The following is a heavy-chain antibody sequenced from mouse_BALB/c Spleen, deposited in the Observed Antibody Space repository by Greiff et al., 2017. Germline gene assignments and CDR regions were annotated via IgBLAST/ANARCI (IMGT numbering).Heavy chain of an antibody. CDR1: GFTFSSYA. D-gene: IGHD2-4*01. CDR2: ISSGGST. CDR3: ARGVGLDPSIDY. V-gene: IGHV5-6-5*01. J-gene: IGHJ2*01. Sequence: EVQLVESGGGLVKPGGSLKLSCAASGFTFSSYAMSWVRQTPEKRLEWVASISSGGSTYYPDSVKGRFTISRDNARNILYLQMSSLRAEDTAMYYCARGVGLDPSIDYWGQGTTLTVSS.